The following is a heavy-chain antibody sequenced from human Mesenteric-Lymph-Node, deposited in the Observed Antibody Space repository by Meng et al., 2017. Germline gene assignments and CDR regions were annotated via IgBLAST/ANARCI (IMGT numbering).Heavy chain of an antibody. D-gene: IGHD3-22*01. CDR3: ARDVSGYYYGPPGY. V-gene: IGHV3-7*01. CDR1: GFTFSSYW. J-gene: IGHJ4*02. CDR2: IKQDGSEK. Sequence: GESLKISCAASGFTFSSYWMSWVRQAPGKGLEWVANIKQDGSEKYYVDSVKGRFTISRDNAKNSLYLQMNSLRAEDTAVYYCARDVSGYYYGPPGYWGQGILVTVSS.